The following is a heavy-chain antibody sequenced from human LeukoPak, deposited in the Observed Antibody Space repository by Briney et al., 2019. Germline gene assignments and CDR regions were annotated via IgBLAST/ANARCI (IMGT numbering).Heavy chain of an antibody. D-gene: IGHD6-19*01. CDR1: GFTFHNYA. CDR3: AKAKEQWLVPSFDY. J-gene: IGHJ4*02. V-gene: IGHV3-23*01. Sequence: GGSLRLSCAASGFTFHNYAMSWVRQAPGKGLEWVSAISGGGCTTYYADCVKGRFTISIDNSKNSLYLQMNSVRAEDTAVYYCAKAKEQWLVPSFDYWGQGTLVTVSS. CDR2: ISGGGCTT.